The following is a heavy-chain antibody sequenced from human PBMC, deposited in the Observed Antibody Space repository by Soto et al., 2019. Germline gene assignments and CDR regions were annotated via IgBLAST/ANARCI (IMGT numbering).Heavy chain of an antibody. CDR3: ARGGGVSRYVDTAMVVDY. J-gene: IGHJ4*02. V-gene: IGHV1-69*01. D-gene: IGHD5-18*01. Sequence: QVQLVQSGAEVKKPGSSVKVSCKASGGTFSSYAISWVRQAPGQGLEWMGGIIPIFGTANYAQKFQGRVKITADESTSTAYMELSSLRSEDTAVYYCARGGGVSRYVDTAMVVDYWGQGTLVTVSS. CDR2: IIPIFGTA. CDR1: GGTFSSYA.